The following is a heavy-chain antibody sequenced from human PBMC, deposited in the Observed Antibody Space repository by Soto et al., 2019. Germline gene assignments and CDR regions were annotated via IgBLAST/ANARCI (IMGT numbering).Heavy chain of an antibody. D-gene: IGHD6-6*01. CDR3: ARLHSTSPPYYFDY. CDR2: IYYSGST. Sequence: SETLSLTCTVSGGSISSYYWSWIRQPPGKGLEWIGYIYYSGSTNYNPSLKSRVTISVDTSKNQFSLKLSSLRSEDTAVYYCARLHSTSPPYYFDYWGQGTLVTVSS. CDR1: GGSISSYY. V-gene: IGHV4-59*01. J-gene: IGHJ4*01.